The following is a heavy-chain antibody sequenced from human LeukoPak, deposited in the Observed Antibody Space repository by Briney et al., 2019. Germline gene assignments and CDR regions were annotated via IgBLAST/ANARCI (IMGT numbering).Heavy chain of an antibody. D-gene: IGHD3-3*01. CDR1: GYTFTSYG. V-gene: IGHV1-18*01. CDR3: ARGHYDFWSGYPYYYYYGMDV. CDR2: ISAYNGNT. J-gene: IGHJ6*02. Sequence: ASVTVSCKASGYTFTSYGISWVRQAPGQGLEWMGWISAYNGNTNYAQKLQGRVTITTDTSTSTAYMELRSLRSDDTAVYYCARGHYDFWSGYPYYYYYGMDVWGQGTTVTVSS.